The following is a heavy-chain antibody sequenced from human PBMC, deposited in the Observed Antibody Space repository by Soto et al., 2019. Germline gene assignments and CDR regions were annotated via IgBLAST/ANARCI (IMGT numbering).Heavy chain of an antibody. Sequence: ASVKVSCKASGYTFTGYYMHWVRQAPGQGLEWMGWINPNSGGTNYAQKFQGRVTMTRDTSISTAYMELSSLRSEDTAVYYCARVPLPGSNWFDPWGQGTLVTVSS. CDR2: INPNSGGT. J-gene: IGHJ5*02. V-gene: IGHV1-2*02. CDR3: ARVPLPGSNWFDP. CDR1: GYTFTGYY.